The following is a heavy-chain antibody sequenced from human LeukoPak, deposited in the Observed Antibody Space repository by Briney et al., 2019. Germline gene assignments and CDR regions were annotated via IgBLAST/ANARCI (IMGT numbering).Heavy chain of an antibody. CDR1: GFTFSNYY. CDR2: XXXRSSYI. Sequence: GGXLRLSCAASGFTFSNYYMNWVRQAPGXXXXXXXXXXXRSSYIYYADSVKGXXXXXRDNAKNSLYLQMNSLRAEDTAVYYCARDSSLEMATISSFDYWGQGTLVTVSS. CDR3: ARDSSLEMATISSFDY. J-gene: IGHJ4*02. V-gene: IGHV3-21*06. D-gene: IGHD5-24*01.